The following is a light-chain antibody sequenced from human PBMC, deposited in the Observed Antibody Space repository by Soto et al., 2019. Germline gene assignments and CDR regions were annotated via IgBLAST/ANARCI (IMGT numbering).Light chain of an antibody. CDR1: QTVRNNY. CDR3: QQFSSYPLT. CDR2: DAS. Sequence: VFTQYPGTLSLSPGDRATLSCRASQTVRNNYLAWYQQKPGQAPRLLIYDASSRATGIPDRFSGGGSGTDFTLTISRLEPEDFAVYYCQQFSSYPLTFGGGTKVDVK. V-gene: IGKV3-20*01. J-gene: IGKJ4*01.